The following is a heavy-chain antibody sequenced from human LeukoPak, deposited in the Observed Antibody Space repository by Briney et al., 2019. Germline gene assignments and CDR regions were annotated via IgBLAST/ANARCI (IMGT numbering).Heavy chain of an antibody. Sequence: PSETLSLTCTVSGGSISSYYWSWIRQPAGKGLEWIGRIYTSGSTNYNPSLKSRVTTSVDTSKNQFSLKLSSVTAADTAVYYCAGETDIVVVPALWGQGTLVTVSS. CDR2: IYTSGST. D-gene: IGHD2-2*01. J-gene: IGHJ4*02. V-gene: IGHV4-4*07. CDR3: AGETDIVVVPAL. CDR1: GGSISSYY.